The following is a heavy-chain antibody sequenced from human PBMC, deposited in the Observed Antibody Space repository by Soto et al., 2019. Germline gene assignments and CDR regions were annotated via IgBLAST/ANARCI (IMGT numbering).Heavy chain of an antibody. Sequence: GGSLRLSCAASGFPFSSYGMHWVRQAPGKGLEWVAVISYDGSNKYYADSVKGRFTISRDNSKNTLYLQMNSLRAEDTAVYYCAKGALIAVAGSGCFDYWGQGTLVTVSS. CDR1: GFPFSSYG. D-gene: IGHD6-19*01. J-gene: IGHJ4*02. CDR3: AKGALIAVAGSGCFDY. CDR2: ISYDGSNK. V-gene: IGHV3-30*18.